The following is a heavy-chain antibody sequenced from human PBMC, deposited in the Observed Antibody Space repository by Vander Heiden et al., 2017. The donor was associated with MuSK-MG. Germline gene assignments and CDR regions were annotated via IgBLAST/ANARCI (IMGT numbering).Heavy chain of an antibody. CDR1: GFTCRRQA. CDR2: TSDDESDI. CDR3: VTKITDDFDF. D-gene: IGHD1-20*01. J-gene: IGHJ4*02. V-gene: IGHV3-30*04. Sequence: RLVGLGRGVVQPGGSLRISCGASGFTCRRQAMDWVRRAPGRGLEWVEVTSDDESDIHYSDSVNSRFTISRDNSKNTLYLQMHRLRHEDTALYFCVTKITDDFDFWGQGALVTVSS.